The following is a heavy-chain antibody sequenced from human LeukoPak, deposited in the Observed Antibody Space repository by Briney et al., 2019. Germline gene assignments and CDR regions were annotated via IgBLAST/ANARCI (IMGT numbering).Heavy chain of an antibody. CDR1: GFTFSSYA. CDR2: ISGSGGST. V-gene: IGHV3-23*01. J-gene: IGHJ4*02. Sequence: GGSLRLSCAASGFTFSSYAMSWVRQAPGKGLEWVPAISGSGGSTYYADSVKGRFTISRDNSKNTLYLQMNSLRAEDTAVYYCAKGSSYGGYVPIDYWGQGTLVTVSS. CDR3: AKGSSYGGYVPIDY. D-gene: IGHD5-12*01.